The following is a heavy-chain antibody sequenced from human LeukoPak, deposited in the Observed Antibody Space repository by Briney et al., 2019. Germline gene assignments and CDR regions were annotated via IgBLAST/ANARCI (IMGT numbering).Heavy chain of an antibody. Sequence: GGSLRLSCTVSGFTLSGYEMSWIRQAPGKGLEWVSSIDYSGSSSYYADSVKGRFTISRDDSKNTLYLQMNSLRAEDTAVYYCARRAGAYSHPYDYWGQGTLVTVSS. V-gene: IGHV3-23*01. CDR3: ARRAGAYSHPYDY. J-gene: IGHJ4*02. D-gene: IGHD4/OR15-4a*01. CDR2: IDYSGSSS. CDR1: GFTLSGYE.